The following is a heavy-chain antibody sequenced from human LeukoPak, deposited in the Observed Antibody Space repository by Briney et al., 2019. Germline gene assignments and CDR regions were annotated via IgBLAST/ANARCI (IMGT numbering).Heavy chain of an antibody. J-gene: IGHJ4*02. CDR2: IIPIFGTA. D-gene: IGHD3-22*01. Sequence: GASVKVSCKASGGTFSSYAISWVRQAPGQGLEWMGGIIPIFGTANYAQKFQGRVTITTDESTSTAYMELSSLRFEDTAVYYCARDCLEDSSGFDYWGQGTLVTVSS. CDR3: ARDCLEDSSGFDY. CDR1: GGTFSSYA. V-gene: IGHV1-69*05.